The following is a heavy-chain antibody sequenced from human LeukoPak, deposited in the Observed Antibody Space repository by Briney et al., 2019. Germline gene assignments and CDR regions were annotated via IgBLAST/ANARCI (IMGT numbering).Heavy chain of an antibody. V-gene: IGHV3-33*08. J-gene: IGHJ3*02. Sequence: PGGSLRLSCAASGFTFSSYGMHWVRQAPGKGLEWVAVIWYDGSNKYYADSVKGRFTISRDNSKNTLYLQMNSLRAEDTAVYYCARDGIAVAGLGDAFDIWGQGTMVTVSS. CDR2: IWYDGSNK. CDR3: ARDGIAVAGLGDAFDI. CDR1: GFTFSSYG. D-gene: IGHD6-19*01.